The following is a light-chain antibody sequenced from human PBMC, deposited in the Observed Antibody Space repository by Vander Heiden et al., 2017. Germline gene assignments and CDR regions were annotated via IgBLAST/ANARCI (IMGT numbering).Light chain of an antibody. CDR3: QADDSSLSVV. CDR2: GNT. CDR1: ISDIGAGYG. Sequence: QSVLTQPPSVSGAPGQRIILSCPWSISDIGAGYGVHWYQHRPGTSPKLLIYGNTNRPAGVPDRFSGSKSGTSASLAITGLQAEDEADYYCQADDSSLSVVFGGGTKLTVL. V-gene: IGLV1-40*01. J-gene: IGLJ3*02.